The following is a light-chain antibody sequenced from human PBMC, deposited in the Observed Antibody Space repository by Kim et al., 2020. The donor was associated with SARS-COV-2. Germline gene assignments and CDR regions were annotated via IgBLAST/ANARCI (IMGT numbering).Light chain of an antibody. J-gene: IGKJ5*01. CDR3: QHSSVRSA. V-gene: IGKV3-11*01. CDR1: QNVRSF. CDR2: DVS. Sequence: EIVLTQSPHTLSLYPGESATLSCRASQNVRSFLAWYQQKPGQSPRLLIYDVSTRVTGIPPRFSGSGSATDFTLTVRGLEPEDFAVYYCQHSSVRSAFGQGTRLQIK.